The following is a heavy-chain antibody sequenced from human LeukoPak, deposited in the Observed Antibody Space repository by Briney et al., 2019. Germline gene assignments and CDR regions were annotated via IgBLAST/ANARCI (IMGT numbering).Heavy chain of an antibody. CDR2: FFRSGST. V-gene: IGHV4-39*01. J-gene: IGHJ5*02. CDR1: GGSISSSSYY. CDR3: AIVRSGPLTGWFDP. D-gene: IGHD3-3*01. Sequence: SETLSLTCTVSGGSISSSSYYWGWIRQPPGRGLEWIGSFFRSGSTYYNPSLKSRVTISVDTSKNQFSLKLSSVTAADTAVYYCAIVRSGPLTGWFDPWGQGTLVTVSS.